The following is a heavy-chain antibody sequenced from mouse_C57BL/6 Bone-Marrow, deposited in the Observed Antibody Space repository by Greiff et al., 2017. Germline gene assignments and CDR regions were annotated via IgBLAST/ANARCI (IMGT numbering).Heavy chain of an antibody. CDR1: GYTFTSYG. V-gene: IGHV1-81*01. D-gene: IGHD2-4*01. J-gene: IGHJ3*01. CDR3: ARGGIYYDYDAWFAY. Sequence: QVQLQQSGAELARPGASVKLSCKASGYTFTSYGISWVKQRTGQGLEWIGDIYPRSGNTYYNEKFKGKATLTADKSSSTAYMELRSLTSEDSAVYFCARGGIYYDYDAWFAYWGQGTLVTVSA. CDR2: IYPRSGNT.